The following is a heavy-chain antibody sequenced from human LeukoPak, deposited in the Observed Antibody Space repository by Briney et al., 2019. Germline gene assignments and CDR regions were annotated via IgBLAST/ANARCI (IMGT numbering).Heavy chain of an antibody. D-gene: IGHD4-17*01. CDR2: IKQDGSEK. CDR1: GFTFGSYW. J-gene: IGHJ5*02. CDR3: ARDLPKPTVTSNWFDP. Sequence: PGRSLRLSCAASGFTFGSYWMSWVRQAPGKGLEWVANIKQDGSEKSSVDSVTSRLTISRDNDKNSRYLQMNRLRAEDTAVYFCARDLPKPTVTSNWFDPWGQGTLVTVSS. V-gene: IGHV3-7*03.